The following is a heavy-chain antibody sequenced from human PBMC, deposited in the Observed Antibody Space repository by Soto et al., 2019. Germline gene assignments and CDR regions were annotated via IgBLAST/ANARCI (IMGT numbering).Heavy chain of an antibody. CDR1: GGTFSSYA. CDR2: IIPIFGTA. J-gene: IGHJ4*02. CDR3: ASGPITMIVVTTPKTLVY. Sequence: SVKVSCKASGGTFSSYAISWVRQAPGQGLEWMGGIIPIFGTANYAQKFQGRVTITADEFTSTAYMELSSLRSEDTAVYYCASGPITMIVVTTPKTLVYWGQGTLVTVSS. D-gene: IGHD3-22*01. V-gene: IGHV1-69*13.